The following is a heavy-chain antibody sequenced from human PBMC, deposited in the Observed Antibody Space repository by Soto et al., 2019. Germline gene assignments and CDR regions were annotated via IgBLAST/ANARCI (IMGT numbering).Heavy chain of an antibody. J-gene: IGHJ6*02. V-gene: IGHV1-2*02. CDR2: INPKSGGT. CDR3: ARGDFVTGTGGRYYYCGLNV. Sequence: QVQLVQSGAEVKKPGASVKVSCKASGDTFTANYIHWVRQAPGQGFEWMGWINPKSGGTNYPQKFQGRVTMTRDTSLSTVYMTLTRLTSDDTAVYYCARGDFVTGTGGRYYYCGLNVWGRGTTVTVS. D-gene: IGHD2-21*02. CDR1: GDTFTANY.